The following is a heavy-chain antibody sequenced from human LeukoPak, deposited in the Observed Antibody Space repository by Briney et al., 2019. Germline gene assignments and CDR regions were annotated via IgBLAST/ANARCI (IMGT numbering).Heavy chain of an antibody. Sequence: ASVKVSCKASGYTFTSYGISWVRQAPGQGLEWMGWISAYNGNTNYAQKLQGRVTMTTDTSTSTAYMELRSLRSDDTAVYYCARDPHEFSSGWSHFEYWGQGTLVTVSS. J-gene: IGHJ4*02. V-gene: IGHV1-18*01. CDR2: ISAYNGNT. CDR1: GYTFTSYG. D-gene: IGHD6-19*01. CDR3: ARDPHEFSSGWSHFEY.